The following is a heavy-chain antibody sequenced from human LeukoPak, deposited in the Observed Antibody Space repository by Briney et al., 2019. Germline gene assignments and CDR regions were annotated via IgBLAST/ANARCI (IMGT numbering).Heavy chain of an antibody. CDR1: GFTFSSYS. CDR2: ISSSSSYI. Sequence: GVSLRLSCAASGFTFSSYSMNWVRQAPGKALEWVSSISSSSSYIYYADSVKGRFTISRDNAKNSLYLQMNSLRAEDTAVYYCARPTSTDAFDIWGQGTMVTVSS. V-gene: IGHV3-21*01. J-gene: IGHJ3*02. CDR3: ARPTSTDAFDI.